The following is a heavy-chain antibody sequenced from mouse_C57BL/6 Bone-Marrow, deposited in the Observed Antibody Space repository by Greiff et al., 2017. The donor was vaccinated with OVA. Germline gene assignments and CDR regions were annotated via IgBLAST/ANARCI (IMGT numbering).Heavy chain of an antibody. J-gene: IGHJ2*01. CDR2: IYPGDGDT. CDR3: ARRAYYGRDFDY. D-gene: IGHD1-1*01. Sequence: VQLQQSGAELVKPGASVKISCKASGYAFSSYWMNWVKQRPGKGLEWIGQIYPGDGDTNYNGKFKGKATLTADKSSSTAYMQLSSLTSEDSAVYFCARRAYYGRDFDYWGQGTTLTVSS. CDR1: GYAFSSYW. V-gene: IGHV1-80*01.